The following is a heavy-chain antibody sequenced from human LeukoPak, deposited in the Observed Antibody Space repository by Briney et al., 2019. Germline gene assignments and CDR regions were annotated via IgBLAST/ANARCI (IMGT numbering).Heavy chain of an antibody. J-gene: IGHJ3*02. CDR1: GFTFRSYS. Sequence: GGSLRLSCAASGFTFRSYSMNWVRQAPGKGLEWVSSINSDSNYIYYADSVQGRFTISRGNAKNSLYLQMNSLRAEDTAVYYCAVAYYYGSGDAFDIWGQGTKVTVSS. CDR3: AVAYYYGSGDAFDI. V-gene: IGHV3-21*01. D-gene: IGHD3-10*01. CDR2: INSDSNYI.